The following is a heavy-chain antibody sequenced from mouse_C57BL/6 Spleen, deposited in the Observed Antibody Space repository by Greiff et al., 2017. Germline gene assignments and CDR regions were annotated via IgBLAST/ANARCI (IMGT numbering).Heavy chain of an antibody. V-gene: IGHV5-12*01. Sequence: VQLKESGGGLVQPGGSLKLSCAASGFTFSDYYMYWVRQTPEKRLEWVAYISNGGGSTYYPDTVKGRFTISRDNAKNTLYLQMSRLKSEDTAMYYCARPSYYSNKGFAYWGQGTLVTVSA. CDR3: ARPSYYSNKGFAY. CDR1: GFTFSDYY. J-gene: IGHJ3*01. D-gene: IGHD2-5*01. CDR2: ISNGGGST.